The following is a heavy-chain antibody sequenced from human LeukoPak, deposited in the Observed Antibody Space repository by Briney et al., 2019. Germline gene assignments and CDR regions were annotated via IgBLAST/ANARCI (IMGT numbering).Heavy chain of an antibody. CDR1: EYTFTSYD. V-gene: IGHV1-8*01. J-gene: IGHJ3*02. CDR2: MNPNSGNT. CDR3: ATPSSGWFRYDAFDI. Sequence: GASVKVSCKASEYTFTSYDINWVRRATGQGLEWMGWMNPNSGNTGYAQKFQGRVTMTMDTSISTAYMELSSLRSEDTAVYYCATPSSGWFRYDAFDIWGQGTMVTVSS. D-gene: IGHD6-19*01.